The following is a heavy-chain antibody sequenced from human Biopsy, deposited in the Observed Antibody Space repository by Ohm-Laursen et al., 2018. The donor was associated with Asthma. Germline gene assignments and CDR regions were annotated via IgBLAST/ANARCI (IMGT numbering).Heavy chain of an antibody. CDR1: GFAVSRDY. Sequence: SLRLSCAASGFAVSRDYMFWARQAPGKGLGWVSVIYSGGTSHTADSVRGRFTISRDYSKNTLYLQMHSLRAEDTAVYYCARGDSSNWSHYYFDYWGQGTLVTVSS. V-gene: IGHV3-53*01. CDR3: ARGDSSNWSHYYFDY. CDR2: IYSGGTS. J-gene: IGHJ4*02. D-gene: IGHD3-22*01.